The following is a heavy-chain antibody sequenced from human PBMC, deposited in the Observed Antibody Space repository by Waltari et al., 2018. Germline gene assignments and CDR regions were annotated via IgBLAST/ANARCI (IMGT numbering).Heavy chain of an antibody. CDR1: GGSIISGAYY. D-gene: IGHD4-17*01. Sequence: QVQLEESGPGLVHPSQTLSLTCSVSGGSIISGAYYWTWIRQSPRKGLEWIGHIHYYGTTSYNPSLMGRTSISLDTSKNHFSLKLSSVAAADAALYYCARSVYGDYGGRFFDYWGQGILVTVSS. CDR3: ARSVYGDYGGRFFDY. J-gene: IGHJ4*02. CDR2: IHYYGTT. V-gene: IGHV4-30-4*08.